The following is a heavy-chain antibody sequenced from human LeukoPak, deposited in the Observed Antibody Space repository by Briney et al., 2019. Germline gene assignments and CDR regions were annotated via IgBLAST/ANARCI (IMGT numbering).Heavy chain of an antibody. CDR3: ARREVTGTIYYFDY. V-gene: IGHV3-20*04. D-gene: IGHD6-19*01. CDR2: VTWNGAYR. J-gene: IGHJ4*02. CDR1: GFTFGNYG. Sequence: GGSLRLSCAASGFTFGNYGMSWVRQGPGKGLEWVSGVTWNGAYRDYADSVKGRFTISRDNAKNSLYLEMSSRRAEDTALYYCARREVTGTIYYFDYWGQGTLVTVSS.